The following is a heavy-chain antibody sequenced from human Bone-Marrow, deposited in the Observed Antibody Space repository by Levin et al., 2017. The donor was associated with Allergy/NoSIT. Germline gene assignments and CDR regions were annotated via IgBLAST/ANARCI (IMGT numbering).Heavy chain of an antibody. V-gene: IGHV3-21*01. Sequence: GGSLRLSCAASGFTFSSYSMNWVRQAPGKGLEWVSSISSSSSYIYYADSVKGRFTISRDNAKNSLYLQMNSLRAEDTAVYYCARVPSVGYGDYGGAFDSWGQGTMVTVSS. J-gene: IGHJ3*02. CDR2: ISSSSSYI. CDR1: GFTFSSYS. CDR3: ARVPSVGYGDYGGAFDS. D-gene: IGHD4-17*01.